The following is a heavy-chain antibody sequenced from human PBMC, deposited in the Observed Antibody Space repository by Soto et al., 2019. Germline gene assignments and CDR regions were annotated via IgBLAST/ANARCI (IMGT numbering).Heavy chain of an antibody. CDR1: GYSFTSYW. CDR3: ARLRVDSNTGDY. V-gene: IGHV5-10-1*01. J-gene: IGHJ4*02. CDR2: IDPSDSYT. D-gene: IGHD3-22*01. Sequence: GESLKISCKGSGYSFTSYWISWVGQMPGKGLEWMGRIDPSDSYTNYSPSFQGHVTISADKSISTAYLQWSSLEASDTAMYYCARLRVDSNTGDYWGQGTLVTVSS.